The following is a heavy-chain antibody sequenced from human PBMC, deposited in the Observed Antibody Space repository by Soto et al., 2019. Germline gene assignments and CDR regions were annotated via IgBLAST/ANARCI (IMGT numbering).Heavy chain of an antibody. CDR3: ARLVADSSWYYYGLDV. Sequence: QVTLKESGPALVKATETLTLTCSISGFSLTTGRMGVSWIRQPPGKALEWLAHIFSNNERSYTTSLQNRLSISADNSKRQVVLTMTDVGPVDTATYFCARLVADSSWYYYGLDVWGQGASVTVS. CDR1: GFSLTTGRMG. D-gene: IGHD3-10*01. V-gene: IGHV2-26*03. CDR2: IFSNNER. J-gene: IGHJ6*02.